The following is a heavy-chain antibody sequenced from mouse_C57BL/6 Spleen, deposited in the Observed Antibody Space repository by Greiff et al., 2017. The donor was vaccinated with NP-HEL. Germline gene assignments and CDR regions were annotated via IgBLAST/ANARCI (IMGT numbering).Heavy chain of an antibody. V-gene: IGHV1-15*01. J-gene: IGHJ3*01. Sequence: QVQLQQSGAELVRPGASVTLSCKASGYTFTDYEMHWVKQTPVHGLEWIGAIDPETGGTAYNQKFKGKAILTADKSSSTAYMELRSLTSEDSAVYYCTRGGSGRRGFAYWGQGTLVTVSA. CDR3: TRGGSGRRGFAY. D-gene: IGHD3-2*02. CDR1: GYTFTDYE. CDR2: IDPETGGT.